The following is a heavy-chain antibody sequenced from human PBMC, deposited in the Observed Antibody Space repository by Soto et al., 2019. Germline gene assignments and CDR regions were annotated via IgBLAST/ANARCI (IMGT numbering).Heavy chain of an antibody. D-gene: IGHD3-10*01. J-gene: IGHJ4*02. CDR3: ARDLDPSGSYYTDY. CDR2: ISPWKGNT. V-gene: IGHV1-18*04. Sequence: ASVKVSCKASGYNFMPYGVNWVRQAPGQGLEWMGWISPWKGNTNYAQSFQGRVTMTTDTSTSTAYMELRSLTSDDAAVYYCARDLDPSGSYYTDYWGPGTLVTVSS. CDR1: GYNFMPYG.